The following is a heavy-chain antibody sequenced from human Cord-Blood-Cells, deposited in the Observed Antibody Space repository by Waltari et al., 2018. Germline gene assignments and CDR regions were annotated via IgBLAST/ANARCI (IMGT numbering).Heavy chain of an antibody. J-gene: IGHJ4*02. CDR1: GYTFTSYD. V-gene: IGHV1-8*03. CDR2: MNPTSGNT. Sequence: QVQLVQSGAEVKKPGASVKVSCKASGYTFTSYDINWVRQATGQGLEWMGGMNPTSGNTGYAQKFQGRVAITRNNAISTAYMGLGSLRSEDTAVYYCARAGSGDAFDYWGQGTLVTVSS. D-gene: IGHD7-27*01. CDR3: ARAGSGDAFDY.